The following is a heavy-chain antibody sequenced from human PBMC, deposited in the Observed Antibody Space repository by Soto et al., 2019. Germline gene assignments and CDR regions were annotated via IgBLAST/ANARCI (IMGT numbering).Heavy chain of an antibody. Sequence: GGSLRLSCAASGFTFSSYGMHWVRQAPGKGLEWVAVIWYNGSNKYYADSVKGRFTISRDNSKNTLYLQMNSLRAEDTAVYYCARGSPDGRIAARLGYYYGMDVWGQGTTVTVSS. CDR3: ARGSPDGRIAARLGYYYGMDV. CDR2: IWYNGSNK. D-gene: IGHD6-6*01. J-gene: IGHJ6*02. V-gene: IGHV3-33*01. CDR1: GFTFSSYG.